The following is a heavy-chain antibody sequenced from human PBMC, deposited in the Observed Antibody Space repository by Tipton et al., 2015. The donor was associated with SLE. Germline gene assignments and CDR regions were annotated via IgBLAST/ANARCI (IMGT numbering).Heavy chain of an antibody. CDR1: GGSISNNGYY. J-gene: IGHJ4*02. V-gene: IGHV4-61*09. CDR2: VYTTGTT. CDR3: ARVTLAVYSGFDWGGGFDR. D-gene: IGHD5-12*01. Sequence: TLSLTCAVSGGSISNNGYYWNWIRQPAGKGLEWIGHVYTTGTTIYNPSLKSRVTISVDTSKNQFYLKLSSVTAADTAVYYCARVTLAVYSGFDWGGGFDRGGQGTLVTVSS.